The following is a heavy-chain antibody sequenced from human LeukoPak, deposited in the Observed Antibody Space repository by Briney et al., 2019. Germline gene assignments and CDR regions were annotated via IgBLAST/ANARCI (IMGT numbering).Heavy chain of an antibody. CDR2: ISPSGDIK. CDR1: GFTFSRHG. V-gene: IGHV3-23*01. D-gene: IGHD5-24*01. J-gene: IGHJ4*02. Sequence: GGTLRLSCVASGFTFSRHGMNWVRQAPGKGLEWVSGISPSGDIKYYVDSVKGRFTVSRDNSKNTLYLQINSLRDEDTAVYYCAKDDAWLQYNDWGQGTLVTVSS. CDR3: AKDDAWLQYND.